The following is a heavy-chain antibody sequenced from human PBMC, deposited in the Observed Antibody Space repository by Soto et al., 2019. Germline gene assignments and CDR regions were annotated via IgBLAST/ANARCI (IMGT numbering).Heavy chain of an antibody. J-gene: IGHJ4*02. CDR3: ARYCGYDRIYYCSSDRLDY. CDR2: VDQDGSAK. V-gene: IGHV3-7*01. CDR1: GFAFNRYY. Sequence: VQLVESGGGLVQPGGSLRLSCAASGFAFNRYYMSWVRQAPGKGLEWVATVDQDGSAKYYVDSVKGPFTISRDNAKNSLYVQRNSLRGEDTAMYYCARYCGYDRIYYCSSDRLDYWGQGTLVTVSS. D-gene: IGHD2-21*01.